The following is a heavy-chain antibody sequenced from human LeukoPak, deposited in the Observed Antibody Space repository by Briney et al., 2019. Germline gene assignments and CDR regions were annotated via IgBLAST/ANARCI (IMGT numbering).Heavy chain of an antibody. D-gene: IGHD3-3*01. Sequence: GGSLRLSCAASGFTFSSYAMSWVRQAPGKGLEWVSAISGSGGSTYYADSVKGRFTISRDNSKNTLYLQMNSLRAEDTAVYYCAKDSYDFWSGYHQFDYWGQGTLVTVSS. CDR3: AKDSYDFWSGYHQFDY. CDR2: ISGSGGST. J-gene: IGHJ4*02. CDR1: GFTFSSYA. V-gene: IGHV3-23*01.